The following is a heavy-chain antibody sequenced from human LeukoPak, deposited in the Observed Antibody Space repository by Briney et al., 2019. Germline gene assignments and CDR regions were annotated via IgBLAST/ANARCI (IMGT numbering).Heavy chain of an antibody. D-gene: IGHD3-10*01. CDR2: ISSSRSSI. CDR1: GFTFSSYS. CDR3: AKSFWWFGEFSPFDY. Sequence: GGSLRLSCAASGFTFSSYSMNWVRQAPGKGLEWVSSISSSRSSIYYADSMKGRFTISRDNAKNSLYLQMNSLRAEDTAVYYCAKSFWWFGEFSPFDYWGQGTLVTVSS. V-gene: IGHV3-21*01. J-gene: IGHJ4*02.